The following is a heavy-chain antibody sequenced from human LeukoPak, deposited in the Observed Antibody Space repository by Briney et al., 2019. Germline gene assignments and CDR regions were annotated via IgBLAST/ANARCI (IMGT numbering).Heavy chain of an antibody. CDR3: ARVQNYYYNYMDV. J-gene: IGHJ6*03. CDR2: IYHSGST. CDR1: GGSISSYY. Sequence: SETLSLTCTVSGGSISSYYWSWIRQPPGKGLEWIGSIYHSGSTYYNPSLKSRVTISVDTSKNQFSLKLSSVTAADTAAYYCARVQNYYYNYMDVWGKGTTVTVSS. V-gene: IGHV4-59*12.